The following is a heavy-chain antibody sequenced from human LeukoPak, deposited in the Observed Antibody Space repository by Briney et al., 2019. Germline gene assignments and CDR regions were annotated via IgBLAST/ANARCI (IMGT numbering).Heavy chain of an antibody. CDR1: GVSISSHY. Sequence: PSETLSLTCTVSGVSISSHYWSWIRQSPGKGLEWIGYIFNRGSTNYSPSLKSRVTMSVDASKNQFSLKLSSVTAADAAVYYCARDIAIFEYWGQGTLVSVSS. CDR3: ARDIAIFEY. V-gene: IGHV4-59*11. CDR2: IFNRGST. J-gene: IGHJ4*02. D-gene: IGHD3-16*02.